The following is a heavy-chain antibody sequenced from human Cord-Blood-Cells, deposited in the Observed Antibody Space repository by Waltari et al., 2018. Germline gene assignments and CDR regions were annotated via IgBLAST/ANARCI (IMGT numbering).Heavy chain of an antibody. Sequence: QVQLVESGGGVVQPGRSLRLSCAASGFPFSSYAMHWVRQAPGKGLEWVAVISYDGSNKYYADSVKGRFTISRDNSKNTLYLQMNSLRAEDTAVYYCARMYSSSSDYWGQGTLVTVSS. J-gene: IGHJ4*02. CDR1: GFPFSSYA. D-gene: IGHD6-6*01. CDR3: ARMYSSSSDY. CDR2: ISYDGSNK. V-gene: IGHV3-30-3*01.